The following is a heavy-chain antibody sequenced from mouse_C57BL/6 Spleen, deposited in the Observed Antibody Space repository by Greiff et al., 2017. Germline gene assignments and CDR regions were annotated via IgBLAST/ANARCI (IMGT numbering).Heavy chain of an antibody. CDR3: ARWDDYDAMDY. CDR2: IYPGSGNT. Sequence: VKLQESGPELVKPGASVKISCKASGYSFTSYYIHWVKQRPGQGLEWIGWIYPGSGNTKYNEKFKGKATLTADTSSSTAYMQLSSLTSEDSAVYYCARWDDYDAMDYWGQGTSVTVSS. CDR1: GYSFTSYY. D-gene: IGHD4-1*01. J-gene: IGHJ4*01. V-gene: IGHV1-66*01.